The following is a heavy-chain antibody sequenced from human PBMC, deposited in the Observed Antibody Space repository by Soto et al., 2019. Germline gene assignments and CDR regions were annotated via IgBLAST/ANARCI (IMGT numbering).Heavy chain of an antibody. V-gene: IGHV3-21*01. CDR3: ARVKLGVTRWEHFDL. D-gene: IGHD1-26*01. J-gene: IGHJ4*02. Sequence: GGSVRLSCAASGFTFSSYTFAWVRQAPGEGLEWVSSIGHSRTYIYYADSMKGRFTVSRDNDNNSLFLQMDSPRVEDTAVYYCARVKLGVTRWEHFDLWGPGALVTVSS. CDR1: GFTFSSYT. CDR2: IGHSRTYI.